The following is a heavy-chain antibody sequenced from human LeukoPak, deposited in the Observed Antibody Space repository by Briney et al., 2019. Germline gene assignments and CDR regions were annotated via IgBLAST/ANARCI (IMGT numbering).Heavy chain of an antibody. CDR1: GFTFTSYA. D-gene: IGHD3-10*01. CDR3: ARGSWRLVRGAASFES. Sequence: PGGSLRLSCAASGFTFTSYAMHWVRQAAGMGLEWVAVISYDGSNKYYADSVKGRFTISRDNSKNTLYLQMNSLRAEDTAVYYCARGSWRLVRGAASFESWGQGTLVTVSS. V-gene: IGHV3-30-3*01. CDR2: ISYDGSNK. J-gene: IGHJ4*02.